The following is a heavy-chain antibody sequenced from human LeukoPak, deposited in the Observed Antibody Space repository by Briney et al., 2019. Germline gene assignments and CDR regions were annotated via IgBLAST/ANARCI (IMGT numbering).Heavy chain of an antibody. CDR3: ARGFCSGTSCYYPYYFDS. D-gene: IGHD2-2*01. CDR1: GYTFTSYG. V-gene: IGHV1-69*05. CDR2: IIPIFGTA. J-gene: IGHJ4*02. Sequence: ASVKVSCKASGYTFTSYGISWVRQAPGQGLEWMGGIIPIFGTANYAQKFQGRVTITTDESTSTAYMDLSSLRSEDTAVYYCARGFCSGTSCYYPYYFDSWGQGTLVTVSS.